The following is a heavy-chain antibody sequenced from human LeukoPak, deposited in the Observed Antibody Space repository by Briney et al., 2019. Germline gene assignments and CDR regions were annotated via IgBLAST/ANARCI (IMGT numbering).Heavy chain of an antibody. Sequence: QAGGSLKLSCAASGFTVSSNYMSWVRQAPGKGLEWVSVIYSGGSTYYADSAKGRFTISRDNSKNSLYLQMNGLRAEDTAVYYCAREELAPNYYGLDVWGQGTTVTVSS. CDR2: IYSGGST. J-gene: IGHJ6*02. V-gene: IGHV3-66*01. CDR1: GFTVSSNY. CDR3: AREELAPNYYGLDV. D-gene: IGHD1-7*01.